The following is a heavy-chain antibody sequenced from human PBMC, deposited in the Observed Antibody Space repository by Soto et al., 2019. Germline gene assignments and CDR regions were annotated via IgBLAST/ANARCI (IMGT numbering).Heavy chain of an antibody. Sequence: ASVKVSCKASGYTFTSYDINWVRQATGQGLEWMGWMNPNSGNSGYAQKFQGRVTMTRNTSISTAYMELSSLRSEDTAVYYCAREKPKGQNWFAPGGQGTLVTVSS. J-gene: IGHJ5*02. CDR2: MNPNSGNS. CDR3: AREKPKGQNWFAP. CDR1: GYTFTSYD. V-gene: IGHV1-8*01.